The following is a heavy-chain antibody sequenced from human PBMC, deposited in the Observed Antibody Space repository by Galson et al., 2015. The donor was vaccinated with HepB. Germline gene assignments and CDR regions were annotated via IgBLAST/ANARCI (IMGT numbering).Heavy chain of an antibody. J-gene: IGHJ6*02. Sequence: SLRLSCAASGFTFSSYGMHWVRQAPGKGLEWVAVIWHDGSNKYYADSVKGRFTISRDNSKNTLYLQMNSLRAEDTAVYYCVRERIALSYYYGMDVWGQGTTVTVSS. CDR3: VRERIALSYYYGMDV. CDR1: GFTFSSYG. D-gene: IGHD6-13*01. CDR2: IWHDGSNK. V-gene: IGHV3-33*01.